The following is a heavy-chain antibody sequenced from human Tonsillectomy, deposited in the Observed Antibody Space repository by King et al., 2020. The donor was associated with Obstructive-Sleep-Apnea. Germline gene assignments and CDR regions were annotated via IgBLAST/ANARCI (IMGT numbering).Heavy chain of an antibody. D-gene: IGHD5-24*01. CDR2: IWYDGSNK. CDR1: GFTFSSYG. CDR3: AKEALRRDGYNSYYYYGMDV. V-gene: IGHV3-33*06. J-gene: IGHJ6*02. Sequence: VQLVESGGGVVQPGRSLRLSCAASGFTFSSYGMHWVRQAPGKGLECVAVIWYDGSNKYYADSVKGRFTISRDNSKNTLYLQMNSLRAEDTAVYYCAKEALRRDGYNSYYYYGMDVWGQGTTVTVSS.